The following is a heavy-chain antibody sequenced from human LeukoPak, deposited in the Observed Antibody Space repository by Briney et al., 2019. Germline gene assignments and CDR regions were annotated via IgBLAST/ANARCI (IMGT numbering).Heavy chain of an antibody. CDR3: ARWGYCSGGTCYPRGFDY. J-gene: IGHJ4*02. Sequence: GGSLRLSCAASGFNFSDYYMSWIRRAPGKGLEWVSYISSSSSYRNFADSVKGRFTISRDNAKNSLYLQMNSLRAEDTAVYYCARWGYCSGGTCYPRGFDYWGQGTLVTVSS. V-gene: IGHV3-11*06. CDR2: ISSSSSYR. D-gene: IGHD2-15*01. CDR1: GFNFSDYY.